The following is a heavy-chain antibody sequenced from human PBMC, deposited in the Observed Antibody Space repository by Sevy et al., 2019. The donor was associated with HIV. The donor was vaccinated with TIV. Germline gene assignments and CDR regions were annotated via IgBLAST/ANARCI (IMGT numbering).Heavy chain of an antibody. CDR3: ARVYYYDSSGPGY. D-gene: IGHD3-22*01. CDR1: GYTFTNYY. J-gene: IGHJ4*02. Sequence: ASVKVSCKASGYTFTNYYIHWVRQAPGQGLEWMGIINPSGGSTSYAQKFQGRVTMTRDTSTSTVYMDLGSLRSEDTAVYYCARVYYYDSSGPGYWGQGTLVTVSS. V-gene: IGHV1-46*01. CDR2: INPSGGST.